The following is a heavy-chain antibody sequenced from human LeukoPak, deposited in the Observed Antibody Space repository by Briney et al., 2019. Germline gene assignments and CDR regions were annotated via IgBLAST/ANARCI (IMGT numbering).Heavy chain of an antibody. D-gene: IGHD6-13*01. Sequence: GGSLRLSCAASGFTFSSYSMNWVRQAPGKGLEWVSYISSSSSTIYYADSVKGRFTISRDNAKNSLYLQMNSLRAEDTAVYYCARVSGSSWYRHFDYWGQGTLVTVSS. CDR1: GFTFSSYS. CDR2: ISSSSSTI. V-gene: IGHV3-48*01. CDR3: ARVSGSSWYRHFDY. J-gene: IGHJ4*02.